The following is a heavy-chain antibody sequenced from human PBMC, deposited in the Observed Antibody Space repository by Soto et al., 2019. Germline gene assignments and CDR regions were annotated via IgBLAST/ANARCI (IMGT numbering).Heavy chain of an antibody. D-gene: IGHD3-16*01. CDR1: DGSISSVGYY. CDR3: ARSAGSYYDYVWGSRYYFDY. CDR2: IYYSGST. J-gene: IGHJ4*02. Sequence: SDTLSLTCTVSDGSISSVGYYWGWIRQHPGKGMEWIGYIYYSGSTYYNPSLKSRVTISVDTSKNQFSLKLSSVTAADTAVYYCARSAGSYYDYVWGSRYYFDYWGQGTLVTVSS. V-gene: IGHV4-31*03.